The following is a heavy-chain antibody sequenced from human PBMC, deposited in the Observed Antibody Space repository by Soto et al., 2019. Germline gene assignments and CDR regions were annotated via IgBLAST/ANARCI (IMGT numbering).Heavy chain of an antibody. CDR2: ISRFSDRT. J-gene: IGHJ4*02. CDR3: ARVGAYFGEFDSFDY. CDR1: GFNFNSYT. Sequence: AXGSLRLSCSASGFNFNSYTMNWVRQAPGKGLEWVSSISRFSDRTYYADSVKGRFAIFRANAENSVYLQVNSLRAEDTAVYYYARVGAYFGEFDSFDYWGQGTPVTVSS. D-gene: IGHD3-10*01. V-gene: IGHV3-21*06.